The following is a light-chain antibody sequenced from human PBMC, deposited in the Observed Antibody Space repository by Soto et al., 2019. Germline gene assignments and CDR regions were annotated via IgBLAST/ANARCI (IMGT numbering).Light chain of an antibody. J-gene: IGLJ1*01. CDR1: SSDIGGYYY. CDR3: TSYSSSSTFYV. Sequence: ALTQPASVSGSPGQSITISCTGTSSDIGGYYYVSWYQHHPGKAPKLMIYQVTNRPSGVSHRFSGSKSGNTASLTISGLQAEDEADYYCTSYSSSSTFYVFGPGTKVTVL. V-gene: IGLV2-14*01. CDR2: QVT.